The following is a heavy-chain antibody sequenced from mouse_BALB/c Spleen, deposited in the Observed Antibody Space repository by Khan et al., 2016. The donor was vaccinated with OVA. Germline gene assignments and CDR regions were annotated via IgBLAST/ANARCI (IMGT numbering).Heavy chain of an antibody. D-gene: IGHD2-1*01. CDR3: ARGYGNYLYWYFDV. CDR1: GYSFTGYN. Sequence: VQLQQSGPELEKPGASVKISCKASGYSFTGYNMNWVKQNNGKSLEWIGNIDPYYGGTTYNQKFKGKATLTVDKTSRTAYMQLKSLTSEDSAVYYGARGYGNYLYWYFDVWGAGTTVTVSS. V-gene: IGHV1-39*01. CDR2: IDPYYGGT. J-gene: IGHJ1*01.